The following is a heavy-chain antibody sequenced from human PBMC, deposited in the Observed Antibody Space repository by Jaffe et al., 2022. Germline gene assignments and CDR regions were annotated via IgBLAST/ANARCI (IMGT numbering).Heavy chain of an antibody. D-gene: IGHD1-1*01. CDR3: ARDNWNDEEVAFDI. Sequence: QVQLQESGPGLVKPSQTLSLTCTVSGGSISSGSYYWSWIRQPAGKGLEWIGRIYTSGSTNYNPSLKSRVTISVDTSKNQFSLKLSSVTAADTAVYYCARDNWNDEEVAFDIWGQGTMVTVSS. CDR1: GGSISSGSYY. J-gene: IGHJ3*02. V-gene: IGHV4-61*02. CDR2: IYTSGST.